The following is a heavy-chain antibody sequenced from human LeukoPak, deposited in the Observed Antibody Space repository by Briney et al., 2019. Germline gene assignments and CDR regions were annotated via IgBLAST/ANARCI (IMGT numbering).Heavy chain of an antibody. Sequence: GGSLRLSCAASGFTVSSNYMSWVRQAPGKGLEWVSVLYSGGSTYYADSVKGRFTISRDNSKNTLYLQMNSLIAEDAAVYYCARDLGQLFDYWGQGTLVTVSS. J-gene: IGHJ4*02. CDR1: GFTVSSNY. V-gene: IGHV3-66*02. CDR3: ARDLGQLFDY. D-gene: IGHD2-21*01. CDR2: LYSGGST.